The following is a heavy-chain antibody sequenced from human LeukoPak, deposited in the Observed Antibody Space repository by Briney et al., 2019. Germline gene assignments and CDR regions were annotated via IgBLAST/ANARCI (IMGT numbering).Heavy chain of an antibody. Sequence: PSETLSLTCTVSGGSISSSSYYWGWIRQPPGKGLEWIGSIYYSGSTYYNPSLKSRVTISVDTSKNQFSLKLSSVTAADTAVYYCARAYDFWSGYHARWDYWGQGTLVTVSS. CDR1: GGSISSSSYY. CDR2: IYYSGST. CDR3: ARAYDFWSGYHARWDY. J-gene: IGHJ4*02. D-gene: IGHD3-3*01. V-gene: IGHV4-39*07.